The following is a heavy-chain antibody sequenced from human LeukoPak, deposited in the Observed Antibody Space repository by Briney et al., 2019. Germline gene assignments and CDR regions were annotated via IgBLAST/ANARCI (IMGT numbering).Heavy chain of an antibody. Sequence: PGGSLRLSCAVSGFSVTNNYMSWVRQAPGKGLVWVSRINSDGSSTSYADSVKGRFTISRDNAKNTLYLQMNSLRAEDTAVYYCARDHPMIVVVITSYYFDYWGQGTLVTVSS. J-gene: IGHJ4*02. CDR1: GFSVTNNY. V-gene: IGHV3-74*01. D-gene: IGHD3-22*01. CDR3: ARDHPMIVVVITSYYFDY. CDR2: INSDGSST.